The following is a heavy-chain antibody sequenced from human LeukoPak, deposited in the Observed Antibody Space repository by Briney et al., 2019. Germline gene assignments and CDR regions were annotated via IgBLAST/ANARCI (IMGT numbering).Heavy chain of an antibody. V-gene: IGHV1-18*01. CDR2: ISPYDGDT. J-gene: IGHJ5*02. CDR3: ARDYCTRGGDCYKEDLFDP. CDR1: GYTFGIYG. D-gene: IGHD2-21*02. Sequence: ASVKVSCKASGYTFGIYGISWVRQAPGQGLEWMAWISPYDGDTNYAQKFEGRVTMTTDTSTNTAYMELRSLRSDDTAIYYCARDYCTRGGDCYKEDLFDPWGQGTLVTVSA.